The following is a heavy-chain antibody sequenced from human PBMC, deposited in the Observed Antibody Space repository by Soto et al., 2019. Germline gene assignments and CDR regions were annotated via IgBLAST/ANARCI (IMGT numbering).Heavy chain of an antibody. CDR3: ARASSWFVTDY. CDR2: INPYGGAA. Sequence: GASVKVSCKASGYTFTITWMHWVLQAPGQGLEWMGIINPYGGAATYAEKFQGRVTMTRDTSTATDYMELSSLRSEDTAMYYCARASSWFVTDYWGQGTLVTVSS. CDR1: GYTFTITW. J-gene: IGHJ4*02. V-gene: IGHV1-46*01. D-gene: IGHD6-13*01.